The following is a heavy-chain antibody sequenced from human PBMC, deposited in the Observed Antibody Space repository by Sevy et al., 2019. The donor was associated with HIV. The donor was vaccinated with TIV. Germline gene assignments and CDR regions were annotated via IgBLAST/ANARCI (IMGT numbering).Heavy chain of an antibody. CDR2: IDPSDSYT. CDR3: ASYCGGDCSHTKDFDY. V-gene: IGHV5-10-1*01. D-gene: IGHD2-21*02. Sequence: GESLKISCKGSGYSFTSYWISWVRQMPGKGLEWMGRIDPSDSYTNYSPSFQGHVTISADKSISTAYLQWGSLKASDTAMYYCASYCGGDCSHTKDFDYWGQGTLVTVSS. CDR1: GYSFTSYW. J-gene: IGHJ4*02.